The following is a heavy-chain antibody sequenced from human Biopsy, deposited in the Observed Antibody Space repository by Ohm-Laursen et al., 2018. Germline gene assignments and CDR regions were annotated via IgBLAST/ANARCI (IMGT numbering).Heavy chain of an antibody. CDR1: GGSISNNNYY. J-gene: IGHJ5*02. Sequence: SDTLSLTCTVSGGSISNNNYYWGWIRQPPRKGLAWIGSIFYRGSTHYKPSLKSRVNISVDTSKNQFLLKLNSVTAADTAVYYCARDYDTSGYYYVSWGQGTLVTVSS. D-gene: IGHD3-22*01. V-gene: IGHV4-39*01. CDR3: ARDYDTSGYYYVS. CDR2: IFYRGST.